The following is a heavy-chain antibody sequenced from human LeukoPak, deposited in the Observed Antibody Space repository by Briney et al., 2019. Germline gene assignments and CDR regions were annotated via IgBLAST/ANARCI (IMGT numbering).Heavy chain of an antibody. Sequence: ASVKVSCKASGYTFTSYGISWVRQAPGQGLEWMGWSSTYNGNTKYAQKLQGRVTMTTDTSTSTAYMELRSLRSDDTAVYYCARATAYYDSSGYYYGNWFDPWGQGTLVTVSS. CDR1: GYTFTSYG. V-gene: IGHV1-18*01. J-gene: IGHJ5*02. D-gene: IGHD3-22*01. CDR2: SSTYNGNT. CDR3: ARATAYYDSSGYYYGNWFDP.